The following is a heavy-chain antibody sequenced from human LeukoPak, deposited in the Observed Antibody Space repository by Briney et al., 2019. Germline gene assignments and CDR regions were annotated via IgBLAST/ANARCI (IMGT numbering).Heavy chain of an antibody. D-gene: IGHD4-17*01. Sequence: GGSLRLSCEASGFTFRSYAMTWVRQAPGKGLEWVSAISGSGAKTYYADSVKGRFTISRDNSRNTLYLQMNSLGAEDTAVYYCAKEDIGDLRFDYWGQGTLVTVSS. J-gene: IGHJ4*02. CDR1: GFTFRSYA. CDR3: AKEDIGDLRFDY. CDR2: ISGSGAKT. V-gene: IGHV3-23*01.